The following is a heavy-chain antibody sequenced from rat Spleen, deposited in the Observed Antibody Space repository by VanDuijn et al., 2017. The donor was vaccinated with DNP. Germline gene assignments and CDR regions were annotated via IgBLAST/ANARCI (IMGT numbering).Heavy chain of an antibody. D-gene: IGHD5-1*01. Sequence: EVQLVETGGGLVQPGRSLKLSCVASGFRFSIYWMYWVRQAPGKGLEWVASVNTDGARTYYAGSVKGRFTISRDNAENTVSLQMNSLRSEDTATYYCARLGGSPFDYWGQGVMVTVSS. CDR1: GFRFSIYW. CDR3: ARLGGSPFDY. J-gene: IGHJ2*01. V-gene: IGHV5-58*01. CDR2: VNTDGART.